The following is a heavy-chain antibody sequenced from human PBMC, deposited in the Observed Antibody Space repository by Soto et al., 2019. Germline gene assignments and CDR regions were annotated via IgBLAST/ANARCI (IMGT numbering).Heavy chain of an antibody. V-gene: IGHV3-21*01. Sequence: SLRLSCAASGFTFSSYSMNWVRQAPGKGLEWVSSISSSSSYIYYADSVKGRFTISRDNAKNSLYLQMNSLRAEDTAVYYCARSLRTVTTPFYFDYWGQGTLVTVSS. CDR1: GFTFSSYS. J-gene: IGHJ4*02. D-gene: IGHD4-17*01. CDR2: ISSSSSYI. CDR3: ARSLRTVTTPFYFDY.